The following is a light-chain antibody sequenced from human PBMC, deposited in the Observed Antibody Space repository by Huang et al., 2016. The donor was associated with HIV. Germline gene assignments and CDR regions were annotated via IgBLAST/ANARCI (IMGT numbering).Light chain of an antibody. CDR1: QGISNS. CDR3: QQYYSTPWT. CDR2: AAS. J-gene: IGKJ1*01. V-gene: IGKV1-NL1*01. Sequence: DIQMTQSPSSLSASVGDRVTITCRASQGISNSLAWYQQKTGKAPKILVYAASRLESGVPSRVSGSGSGTDYTLTISSLQPEDFATYYCQQYYSTPWTFGQGTKVDIK.